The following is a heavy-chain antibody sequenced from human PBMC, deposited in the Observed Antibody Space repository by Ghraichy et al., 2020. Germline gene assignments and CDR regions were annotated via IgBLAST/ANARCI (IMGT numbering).Heavy chain of an antibody. J-gene: IGHJ4*02. CDR3: ARQVVTAHFDY. Sequence: SETLSLTCTVSGGSISSSSYYWGWIRQPPGKGLEWIGSIYYSGSTYYNPSLKSRVTISVDTSKNQFSLKLSSVTAADTAVYYCARQVVTAHFDYWGRGTLVTVSS. V-gene: IGHV4-39*01. D-gene: IGHD4-23*01. CDR2: IYYSGST. CDR1: GGSISSSSYY.